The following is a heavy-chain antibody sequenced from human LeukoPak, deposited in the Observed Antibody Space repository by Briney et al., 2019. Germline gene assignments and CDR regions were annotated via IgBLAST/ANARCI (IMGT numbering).Heavy chain of an antibody. V-gene: IGHV1-69*05. CDR3: ARGITIFNWFDP. CDR1: GGTFSSYA. D-gene: IGHD3-9*01. Sequence: SSVKVSCKASGGTFSSYAISWLRQAPGQGLEWMGGIIPIFGTANHAQKFQGRVTITTDESTSTAYMELSSLRSEDTAVYYCARGITIFNWFDPWGQGTLVTVSS. CDR2: IIPIFGTA. J-gene: IGHJ5*02.